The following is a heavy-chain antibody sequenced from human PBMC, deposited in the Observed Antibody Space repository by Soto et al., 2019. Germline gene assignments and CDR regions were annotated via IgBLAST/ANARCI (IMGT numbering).Heavy chain of an antibody. V-gene: IGHV1-8*01. CDR1: GYTFTSYD. CDR2: INPNNGNT. CDR3: ARTSSGTRGGFDP. Sequence: ASVKVSCNASGYTFTSYDINWVRQATGQGLEWMGWINPNNGNTGYAQKFQGRVTMTRSTSISTAYMELSSLRSDDTAVYFCARTSSGTRGGFDPWGQGTLVTVSS. J-gene: IGHJ5*02. D-gene: IGHD1-1*01.